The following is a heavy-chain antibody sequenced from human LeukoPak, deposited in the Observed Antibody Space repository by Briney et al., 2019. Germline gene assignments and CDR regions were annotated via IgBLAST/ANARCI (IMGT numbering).Heavy chain of an antibody. CDR3: ARGGLRYFDWLLSHEFDY. D-gene: IGHD3-9*01. Sequence: GGSLRLSCAASGFTFSSYEMNWVRQAPGKGLEWVSYISSSGSTIYYADSVKGRFTISRDNAKNSLYLQMNSLRAEDTAVYYCARGGLRYFDWLLSHEFDYWGQGTLVTVSS. J-gene: IGHJ4*02. V-gene: IGHV3-48*03. CDR1: GFTFSSYE. CDR2: ISSSGSTI.